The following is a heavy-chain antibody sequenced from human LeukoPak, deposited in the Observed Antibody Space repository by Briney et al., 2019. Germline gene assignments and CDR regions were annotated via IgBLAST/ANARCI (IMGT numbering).Heavy chain of an antibody. Sequence: GGSLRLSCAASGFTFSNYAMTWVRQAPGKGLEWVSAISGSGGGTYYADSVKGRFTISRDNSKNTLYLQLNSLRAEDTAVYYCTSNWNSDYWGQGTLVTVSS. J-gene: IGHJ4*02. D-gene: IGHD1-7*01. CDR3: TSNWNSDY. CDR1: GFTFSNYA. CDR2: ISGSGGGT. V-gene: IGHV3-23*01.